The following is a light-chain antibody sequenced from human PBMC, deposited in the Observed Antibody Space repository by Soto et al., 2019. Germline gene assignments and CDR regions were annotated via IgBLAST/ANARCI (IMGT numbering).Light chain of an antibody. Sequence: DIQMTQSNSTLSASVGDRVTITCRASQSVSVWLAWYQQKPGKGPKLLIYDASKLEPGVPSRFSGTGSGTEFTLTISSLQPDDFATYYCQQYNSYWTFGQGTKVDIK. CDR3: QQYNSYWT. V-gene: IGKV1-5*01. CDR1: QSVSVW. CDR2: DAS. J-gene: IGKJ1*01.